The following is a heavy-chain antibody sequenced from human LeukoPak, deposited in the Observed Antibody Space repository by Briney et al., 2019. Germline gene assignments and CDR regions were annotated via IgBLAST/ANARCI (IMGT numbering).Heavy chain of an antibody. Sequence: GASVKVSCKTSGYTFTNYYIHWVRQAPGQGLEWMGLINPSGGTTNCAQKFQGRVTMTRDMSTTTVYMHLSSLRSEDTAVYYCARRYYYDSSGYYYVDYWGQGTLVTVSS. V-gene: IGHV1-46*01. CDR1: GYTFTNYY. CDR3: ARRYYYDSSGYYYVDY. J-gene: IGHJ4*02. D-gene: IGHD3-22*01. CDR2: INPSGGTT.